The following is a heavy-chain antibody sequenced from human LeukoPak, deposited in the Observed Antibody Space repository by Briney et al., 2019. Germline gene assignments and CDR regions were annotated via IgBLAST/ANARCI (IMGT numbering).Heavy chain of an antibody. J-gene: IGHJ3*02. Sequence: ASVKVSCKVSGYTLTELSMHWVRQAPGKGLEWMGGFDPEDGETIYAQKFQGRVTMTEDTSTDTVYMELSSLRSEDTAVYYCARGGRGEGTGTTRVAFDIWGQGTMVTVSS. CDR1: GYTLTELS. CDR2: FDPEDGET. V-gene: IGHV1-24*01. CDR3: ARGGRGEGTGTTRVAFDI. D-gene: IGHD1-1*01.